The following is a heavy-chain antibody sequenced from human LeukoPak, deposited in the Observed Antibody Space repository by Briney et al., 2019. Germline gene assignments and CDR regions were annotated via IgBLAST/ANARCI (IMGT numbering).Heavy chain of an antibody. V-gene: IGHV4-59*01. CDR1: GGSISGYY. Sequence: SETLSLTCTVSGGSISGYYWSWIRQPPGKGLEWIGYIYYSGSTNYNPSLKSRVTISIDTSKIQFSLNLSSVTAADTAVYYCARGGDFWSGSLSWFDPWGQGTLVAVSS. CDR2: IYYSGST. J-gene: IGHJ5*02. CDR3: ARGGDFWSGSLSWFDP. D-gene: IGHD3-3*01.